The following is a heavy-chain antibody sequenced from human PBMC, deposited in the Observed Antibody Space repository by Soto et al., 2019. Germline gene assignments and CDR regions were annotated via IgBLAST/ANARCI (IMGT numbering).Heavy chain of an antibody. D-gene: IGHD3-10*01. J-gene: IGHJ4*02. Sequence: QVQLVQSGAELKKHGSSVKVSCKASGDTFSGYSINWVRQAPGEGLEWMGRITPVCGPTNDAQKFEGRVTFTADEATNTAYMELRGLLSEDTAVYYCARDGGFGELKYWGPGTLVTVSS. CDR2: ITPVCGPT. V-gene: IGHV1-69*18. CDR1: GDTFSGYS. CDR3: ARDGGFGELKY.